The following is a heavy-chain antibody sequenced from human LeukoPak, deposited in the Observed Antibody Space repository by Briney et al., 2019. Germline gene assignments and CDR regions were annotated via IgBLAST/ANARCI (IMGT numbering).Heavy chain of an antibody. CDR1: GFTFSGST. V-gene: IGHV3-73*01. Sequence: GGSLRLSCAASGFTFSGSTMHWVRQASGKGLEWVGRIRNKPNSYATAYTASVKGRFITSRDDSKNTAYLHMNSLKTEDTAVYYCTRGVTTRPLDYWGQGTLVTVSS. D-gene: IGHD4-11*01. J-gene: IGHJ4*02. CDR3: TRGVTTRPLDY. CDR2: IRNKPNSYAT.